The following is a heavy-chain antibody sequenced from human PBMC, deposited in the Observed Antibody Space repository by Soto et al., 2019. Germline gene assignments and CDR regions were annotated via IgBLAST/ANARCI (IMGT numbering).Heavy chain of an antibody. CDR3: ATGGRQWLVTSDFNY. Sequence: VQRVESGGGVVQPGRSLRLSCAASGFTFSDYAMHWVRQAPGKGLEWVAVVSHDGRNTHYADSVKGRFTISRDSSKNTVSMEMTRLRAEDTAVYYCATGGRQWLVTSDFNYWGQGALVTVSS. V-gene: IGHV3-30*03. CDR1: GFTFSDYA. CDR2: VSHDGRNT. D-gene: IGHD6-19*01. J-gene: IGHJ4*02.